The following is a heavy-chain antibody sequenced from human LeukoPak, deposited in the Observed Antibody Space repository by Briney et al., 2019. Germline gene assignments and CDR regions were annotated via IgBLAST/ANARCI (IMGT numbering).Heavy chain of an antibody. D-gene: IGHD3-10*01. CDR2: IYYSGST. CDR1: GGSISSYY. V-gene: IGHV4-59*01. Sequence: PSETLSLTCTVSGGSISSYYWSWIRQPPGKGLEWIGYIYYSGSTNYNPSLKSRVTISVDTSKNQFSLKLSSVTAADTAVYYCARDHYYGSGDDYYYYYGMDVWGKGTTVTVSS. CDR3: ARDHYYGSGDDYYYYYGMDV. J-gene: IGHJ6*04.